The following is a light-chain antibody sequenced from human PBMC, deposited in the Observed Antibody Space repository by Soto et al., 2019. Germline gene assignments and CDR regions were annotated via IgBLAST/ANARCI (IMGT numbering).Light chain of an antibody. CDR1: ISNIGNNY. V-gene: IGLV1-51*02. CDR3: GTWDSSLNGVV. CDR2: ENN. J-gene: IGLJ2*01. Sequence: QSVLTQPPSVSAAPGQKVTISCSGRISNIGNNYVSWHQHLPGTAPKVVIYENNKRPSGIPDRFSGSKSGTSATLGITGLQTGDEADYYCGTWDSSLNGVVFGGGTKLTVL.